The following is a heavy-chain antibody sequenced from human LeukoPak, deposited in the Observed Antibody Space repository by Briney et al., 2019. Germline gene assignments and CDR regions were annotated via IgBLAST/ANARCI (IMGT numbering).Heavy chain of an antibody. V-gene: IGHV3-30*18. J-gene: IGHJ3*02. Sequence: GGSLRLSCAASGFTFSAYSMNWVRQAPGKGLEWVAVISYDGSNKYYADSVKGRFTISRDNSKSTLYLQMNSLRAEDTAVYYCAKDLTGWVVAATRGDAFDIWGQGTMVTFSS. D-gene: IGHD2-15*01. CDR3: AKDLTGWVVAATRGDAFDI. CDR1: GFTFSAYS. CDR2: ISYDGSNK.